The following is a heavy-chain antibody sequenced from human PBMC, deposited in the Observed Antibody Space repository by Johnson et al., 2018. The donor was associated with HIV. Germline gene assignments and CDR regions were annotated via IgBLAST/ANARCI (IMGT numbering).Heavy chain of an antibody. D-gene: IGHD3-22*01. CDR2: ISYDGSNK. Sequence: QVQLVESGGGVVQPGRSLRLSCAASGFTFSSYAMHWVRQAQGKGLEWVAVISYDGSNKYYADSVKGRFTISRDNSKNTLYLQMNSLRVEDTAVYYCARDYYDSSGYHHAFDIWGQGTMVTVSS. CDR3: ARDYYDSSGYHHAFDI. J-gene: IGHJ3*02. CDR1: GFTFSSYA. V-gene: IGHV3-30-3*01.